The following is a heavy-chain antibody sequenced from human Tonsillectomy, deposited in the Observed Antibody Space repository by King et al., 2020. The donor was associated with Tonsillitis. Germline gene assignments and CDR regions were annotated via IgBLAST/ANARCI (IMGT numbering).Heavy chain of an antibody. D-gene: IGHD3-9*01. Sequence: VQLVESGGGLVKPGGSLRLSCAASGFTFSNAWMSWVRQAPGKGLEGVGRIKSKTDGGTTDYATPVSGRFTISRDDSKNTLYLQMNSLKTEDTALYYCTTDHSGYYPWEESWYEPWGQGTLVTVSS. CDR1: GFTFSNAW. CDR3: TTDHSGYYPWEESWYEP. J-gene: IGHJ5*02. V-gene: IGHV3-15*01. CDR2: IKSKTDGGTT.